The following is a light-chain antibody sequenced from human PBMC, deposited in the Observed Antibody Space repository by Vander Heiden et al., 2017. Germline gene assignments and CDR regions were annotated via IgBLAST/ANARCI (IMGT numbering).Light chain of an antibody. CDR3: SSYTSSTTLV. V-gene: IGLV2-14*01. CDR2: EVS. J-gene: IGLJ3*02. Sequence: QSALTPPASVSGSPGPSITISCTGTSSAVGGSNYVYWSQQHPGKAPKLMMYEVSNRPSGVSNRCACSKSGNTASLTISGRQAEDEADYYCSSYTSSTTLVFGGGTKLTVL. CDR1: SSAVGGSNY.